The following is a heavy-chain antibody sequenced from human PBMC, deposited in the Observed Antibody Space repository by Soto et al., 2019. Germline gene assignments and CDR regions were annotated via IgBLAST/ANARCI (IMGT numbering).Heavy chain of an antibody. CDR3: ARRGGRNGWGDFDS. CDR1: GFTFSRYA. Sequence: EVQLWESGEGLVQPGGSLRLSSAASGFTFSRYAMNWVREAPGKGLEWVSSISYSDHSTYYADSVKGRFTISRDNSKDTLYLQRNNLRAEDTAVYYCARRGGRNGWGDFDSWGQGTLVSVSS. D-gene: IGHD6-19*01. J-gene: IGHJ4*02. V-gene: IGHV3-23*01. CDR2: ISYSDHST.